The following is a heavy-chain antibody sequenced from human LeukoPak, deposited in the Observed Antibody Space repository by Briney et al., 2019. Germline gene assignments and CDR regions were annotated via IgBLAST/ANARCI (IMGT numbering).Heavy chain of an antibody. D-gene: IGHD5-12*01. CDR1: GGSISSYY. V-gene: IGHV4-59*08. Sequence: PSETLSLTCTVSGGSISSYYWSWIRQPPGKGLEWIGYIYYSGSTNYNPSLKSRVTISVDTSKNQFSLKLSSVTAADTAVYYCARLHSGYLDDAFDIWGQGTMVTVSS. CDR2: IYYSGST. J-gene: IGHJ3*02. CDR3: ARLHSGYLDDAFDI.